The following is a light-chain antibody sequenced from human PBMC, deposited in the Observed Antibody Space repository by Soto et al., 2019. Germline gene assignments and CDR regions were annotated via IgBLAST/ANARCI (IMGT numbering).Light chain of an antibody. Sequence: QSVLTQPASVSGSPGQSITISCTGTSSDVGGYNYVSWYQQHPGKAPKLMIYDVSNRPSGVSNRFSGSKSGNSASLTISGLQDEDKADYYCSSYTSSSTLFGTVTKVTVL. CDR2: DVS. CDR1: SSDVGGYNY. V-gene: IGLV2-14*01. J-gene: IGLJ1*01. CDR3: SSYTSSSTL.